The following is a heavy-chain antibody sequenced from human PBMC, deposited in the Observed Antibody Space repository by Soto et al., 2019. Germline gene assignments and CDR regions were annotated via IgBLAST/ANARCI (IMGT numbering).Heavy chain of an antibody. CDR3: ARVGSTIARRRIGGVHYDQDV. CDR2: IDRFGSYL. CDR1: GFTFSTYT. Sequence: EVRLVESGGGLVKSGGSLRLSCSAAGFTFSTYTMNWVRQAPWRGLEWVSNIDRFGSYLWYVDSAQGRFTISRDNAKNSLYLQMKRLRARDTAVYYCARVGSTIARRRIGGVHYDQDVCGQGSKFTFSS. V-gene: IGHV3-21*03. J-gene: IGHJ6*02. D-gene: IGHD3-16*01.